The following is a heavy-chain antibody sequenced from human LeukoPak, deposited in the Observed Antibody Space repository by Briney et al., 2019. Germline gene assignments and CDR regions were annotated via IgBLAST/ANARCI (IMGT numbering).Heavy chain of an antibody. J-gene: IGHJ4*02. CDR1: GDFISGSSYY. CDR2: VYYSGST. V-gene: IGHV4-39*07. Sequence: SETLSLTCTISGDFISGSSYYWGWIRQPPGKGLEWIGSVYYSGSTYYNPSLKSRLTISVDLSKNQFSLKLSSVTAADTAVYYCAREPPRGYYDSSGSNDYWGQGTLVTVSS. CDR3: AREPPRGYYDSSGSNDY. D-gene: IGHD3-22*01.